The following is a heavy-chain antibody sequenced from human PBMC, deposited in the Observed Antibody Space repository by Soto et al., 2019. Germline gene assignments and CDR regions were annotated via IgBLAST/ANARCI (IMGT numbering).Heavy chain of an antibody. CDR1: GYTFTSWD. CDR2: MNPRSGNT. CDR3: TDSSWTGGALDF. Sequence: DSVSVSCKTAGYTFTSWDVYWVRQAAGQGLEWMGYMNPRSGNTGYEQKFQGRVTMTRDTSISTAYMELSSLTSDDTAVYYCTDSSWTGGALDFCGQGTCVTVSS. J-gene: IGHJ4*01. V-gene: IGHV1-8*01. D-gene: IGHD6-13*01.